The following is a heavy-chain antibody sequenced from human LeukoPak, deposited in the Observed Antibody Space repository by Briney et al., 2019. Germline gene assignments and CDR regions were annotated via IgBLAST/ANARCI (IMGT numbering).Heavy chain of an antibody. CDR1: GFTFSSYW. CDR2: INSDGSST. Sequence: PGGSLRLSCAASGFTFSSYWMHWVRQVPGKGLVWVSRINSDGSSTSYADSVKGRFTISRDNAKNPLYLQMNSLRAEDTAVYYCARDSYYYYGMDVWGQGTTVTVSS. V-gene: IGHV3-74*01. J-gene: IGHJ6*01. CDR3: ARDSYYYYGMDV.